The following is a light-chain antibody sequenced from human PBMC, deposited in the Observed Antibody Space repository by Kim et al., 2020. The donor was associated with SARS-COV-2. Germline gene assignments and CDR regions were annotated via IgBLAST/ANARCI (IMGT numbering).Light chain of an antibody. J-gene: IGLJ1*01. CDR1: RLRQFY. CDR3: SSRDIGGGDFYV. V-gene: IGLV3-19*01. CDR2: GNR. Sequence: LGQTVQPTCQGGRLRQFYASWYEKRPGQATTRVMYGNRNRPSGIPDRLSAFYSGNTAALTITGAQAEEGGDYYCSSRDIGGGDFYVFGPGTKVSVL.